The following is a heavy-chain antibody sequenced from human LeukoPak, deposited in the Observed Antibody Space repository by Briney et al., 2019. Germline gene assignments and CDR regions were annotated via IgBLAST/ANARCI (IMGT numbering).Heavy chain of an antibody. J-gene: IGHJ5*02. CDR1: GGSISSGGYS. CDR3: ARVERLKRHGWGSGSRGWFDP. Sequence: PSETLSLTCAVSGGSISSGGYSWSWIRQPPGKGLEWIGYIYYSGSTYYNPSLKSRVTISVDTSKNQFSLKLSSVTAADTAVYYCARVERLKRHGWGSGSRGWFDPWGQGTLVTVSS. D-gene: IGHD3-10*01. V-gene: IGHV4-30-4*07. CDR2: IYYSGST.